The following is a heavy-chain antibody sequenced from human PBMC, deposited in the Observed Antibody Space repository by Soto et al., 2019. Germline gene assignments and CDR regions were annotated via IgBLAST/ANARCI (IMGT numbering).Heavy chain of an antibody. J-gene: IGHJ4*02. CDR2: IYYSGST. CDR3: ARAPAPLHSSSWYYFDY. Sequence: QVQLQESGPGLVKPSETLSLTCTVSGGSISSYYWSWIRQPPGKGLEWIGYIYYSGSTNYNPSLKSRVTISVDTSKNQFSLKLSSVTAADTAVYYCARAPAPLHSSSWYYFDYWGQGTLVTVSS. V-gene: IGHV4-59*01. D-gene: IGHD6-13*01. CDR1: GGSISSYY.